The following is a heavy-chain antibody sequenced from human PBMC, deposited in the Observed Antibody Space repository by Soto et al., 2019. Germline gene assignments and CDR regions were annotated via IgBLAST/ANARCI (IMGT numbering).Heavy chain of an antibody. J-gene: IGHJ6*02. V-gene: IGHV1-69*13. CDR1: GCTFSSYA. CDR3: AREGLVALDYYDYGMDV. CDR2: IIPIFGTA. Sequence: SVKVSCKASGCTFSSYAISWVRQAPGQGLEWMGGIIPIFGTANYAQKFQGRVTITADESTRTAYMELSSLRSEDTAVYYCAREGLVALDYYDYGMDVWGHGTTVTVSS. D-gene: IGHD2-8*02.